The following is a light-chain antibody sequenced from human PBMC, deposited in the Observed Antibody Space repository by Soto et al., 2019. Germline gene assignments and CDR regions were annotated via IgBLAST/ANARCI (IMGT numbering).Light chain of an antibody. Sequence: QSVLTQPPSASGTPGQRVTISCSGSSSNIGSNTVNWYQQLPGTAPKLLIYSNNQRPSGVPDRFSGSKSGTAASLAISGRQSEDEAEYYCAAWEDSLNGRVFGGGTKLTVL. CDR1: SSNIGSNT. V-gene: IGLV1-44*01. CDR3: AAWEDSLNGRV. J-gene: IGLJ3*02. CDR2: SNN.